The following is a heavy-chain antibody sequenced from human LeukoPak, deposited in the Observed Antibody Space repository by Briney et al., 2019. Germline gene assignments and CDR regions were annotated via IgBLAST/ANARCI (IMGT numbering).Heavy chain of an antibody. CDR1: GYSFTSYW. CDR2: IYPGDSDT. J-gene: IGHJ3*02. V-gene: IGHV5-51*01. D-gene: IGHD3-9*01. CDR3: ASLGINSLYGSAFDI. Sequence: GESLKISCKGSGYSFTSYWIGWVRQMPGKGLEWMGIIYPGDSDTRYSPSFQGQVTISADKSISTAYLQWSSLKASDTAMYFCASLGINSLYGSAFDIWGQGTMVTVSS.